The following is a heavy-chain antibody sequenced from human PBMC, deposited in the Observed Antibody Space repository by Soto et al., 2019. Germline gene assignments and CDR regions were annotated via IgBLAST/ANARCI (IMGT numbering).Heavy chain of an antibody. CDR1: GDSVSSNSAA. V-gene: IGHV6-1*01. Sequence: PSQALSLTCSISGDSVSSNSAAWNWIRQSPSRGLEWLGRTYYRSKWYNDYAVSVKSRITINPDTSKNQFSLQLNSVTPEDTAVYYCARVLVVVPAAVVDNYYGMDVWGQGTTVTVSS. J-gene: IGHJ6*02. CDR2: TYYRSKWYN. D-gene: IGHD2-2*01. CDR3: ARVLVVVPAAVVDNYYGMDV.